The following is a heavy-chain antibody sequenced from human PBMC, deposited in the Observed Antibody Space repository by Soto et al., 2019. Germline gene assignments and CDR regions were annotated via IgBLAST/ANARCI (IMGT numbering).Heavy chain of an antibody. J-gene: IGHJ5*02. CDR3: ARDPTAYPDDYVWGSYHRAPNWFDP. D-gene: IGHD3-16*02. CDR2: ISAYNGNT. Sequence: GASVKVSCKASGYTFTSYGISWVRQAPGQGLEWMGWISAYNGNTNYAQKLQGRVTMTTDTSTSTAYMELRSLRSDDTAVYYCARDPTAYPDDYVWGSYHRAPNWFDPWGQGTLVTV. CDR1: GYTFTSYG. V-gene: IGHV1-18*04.